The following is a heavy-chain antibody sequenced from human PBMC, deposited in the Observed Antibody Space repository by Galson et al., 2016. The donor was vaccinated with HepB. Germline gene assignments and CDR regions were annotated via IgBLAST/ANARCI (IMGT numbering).Heavy chain of an antibody. Sequence: SETLSLTCSVSGDSFTSYFWSWIRQPPGKGLEWLGYMHYSGSTNYNPSLTSRVTISVDTSKNQFSLKLSSVTAADTAVYYCARDSVVGYFDYWGQGILVTVSS. CDR2: MHYSGST. CDR3: ARDSVVGYFDY. D-gene: IGHD2-15*01. J-gene: IGHJ4*02. V-gene: IGHV4-59*01. CDR1: GDSFTSYF.